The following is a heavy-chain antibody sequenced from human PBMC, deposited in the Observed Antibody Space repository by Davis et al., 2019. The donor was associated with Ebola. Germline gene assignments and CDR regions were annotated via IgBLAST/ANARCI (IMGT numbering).Heavy chain of an antibody. V-gene: IGHV3-30-3*01. CDR3: ARATHMDY. CDR2: ISYDGSNK. D-gene: IGHD2-21*01. Sequence: GGSLRLSCAASGFTFSSYWMHWVRQAPGKGLVWVAVISYDGSNKYYADSVKGRFTISRDNSKNTLYLQMNSLRAEDTAVYYCARATHMDYWGQGTLVTVSS. J-gene: IGHJ4*02. CDR1: GFTFSSYW.